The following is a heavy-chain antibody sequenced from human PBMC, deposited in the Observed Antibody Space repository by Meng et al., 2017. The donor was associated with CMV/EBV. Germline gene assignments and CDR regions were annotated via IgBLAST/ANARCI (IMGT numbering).Heavy chain of an antibody. CDR1: GYTFTGYY. Sequence: ASVKVSCKASGYTFTGYYMHWVRQAPGQGLEWMGWINPNSGGTNYAQKFQGRVTMTRDTSISTAYMELSRLRSDDTAVYYCARGQYYYDSSGYFYWGQGTLVTVSS. D-gene: IGHD3-22*01. CDR2: INPNSGGT. V-gene: IGHV1-2*02. CDR3: ARGQYYYDSSGYFY. J-gene: IGHJ4*02.